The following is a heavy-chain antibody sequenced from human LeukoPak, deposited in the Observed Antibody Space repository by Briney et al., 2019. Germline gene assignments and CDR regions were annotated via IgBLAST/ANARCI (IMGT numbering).Heavy chain of an antibody. V-gene: IGHV1-24*01. CDR2: FDPEDGET. CDR1: GYTLTELS. Sequence: ASVKISCKVSGYTLTELSMHWVRQAPGKGLEWMGGFDPEDGETIYAQKFQGRVTMTEDTSTDTAYMELSSLRSEDTAVYYCATAISSTSVHNWYFDLWGRGTLVTVSS. J-gene: IGHJ2*01. CDR3: ATAISSTSVHNWYFDL. D-gene: IGHD2-2*01.